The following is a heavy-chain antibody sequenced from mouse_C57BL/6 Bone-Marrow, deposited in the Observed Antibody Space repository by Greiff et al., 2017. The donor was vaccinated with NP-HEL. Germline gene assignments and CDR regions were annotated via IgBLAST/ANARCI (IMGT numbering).Heavy chain of an antibody. CDR1: GFNIKDDY. CDR3: TTPRIYYDYDWFAY. Sequence: EVKLQESGAELVRPGASVKLSCTASGFNIKDDYMHWVKQRPEQGLEWIGWIDPENGDTEYASKFQGKATITADTSSNTAYLQLSSLTSEDTAVYYCTTPRIYYDYDWFAYWGQGTLVTVSA. J-gene: IGHJ3*01. D-gene: IGHD2-4*01. CDR2: IDPENGDT. V-gene: IGHV14-4*01.